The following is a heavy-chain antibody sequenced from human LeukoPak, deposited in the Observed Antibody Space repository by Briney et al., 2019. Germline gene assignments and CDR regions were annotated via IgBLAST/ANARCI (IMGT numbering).Heavy chain of an antibody. J-gene: IGHJ3*02. CDR1: GFTFSSYG. CDR2: ISGSGSST. Sequence: GGTLRLSCAASGFTFSSYGMSWVRQAPGKGLEWVSAISGSGSSTYYAASVKGRFTISRDNSKNTLYLQMNSLRAEDTAVYYCASRDYYDSSGYNDAFDIWGQGTMVTVSS. CDR3: ASRDYYDSSGYNDAFDI. D-gene: IGHD3-22*01. V-gene: IGHV3-23*01.